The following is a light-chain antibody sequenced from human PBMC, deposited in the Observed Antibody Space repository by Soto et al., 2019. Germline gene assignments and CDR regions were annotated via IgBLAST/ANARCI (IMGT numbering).Light chain of an antibody. CDR2: GAS. CDR1: QSVSSSY. CDR3: QQYGSSPLT. Sequence: EIVLTQSPGTLSVSPGERATVTCRASQSVSSSYLAWYQQKPGQAPRLLIYGASSRATGIPDRFSGSGSGTDFTLTISRLEPEDFAVYYCQQYGSSPLTFGGGTKVDIK. V-gene: IGKV3-20*01. J-gene: IGKJ4*01.